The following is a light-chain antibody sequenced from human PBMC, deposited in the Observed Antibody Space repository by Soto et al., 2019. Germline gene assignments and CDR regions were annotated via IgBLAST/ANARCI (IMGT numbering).Light chain of an antibody. V-gene: IGKV3-20*01. CDR2: GAS. J-gene: IGKJ1*01. Sequence: EIVLTLSPGTLSMSPGERATLSCRASQSVSSTYLAWYQQKPGQAPRLLIYGASNRATGIPDRFSGSGSGTDVTLTISRLEPEDFAVYYCQQYGGSRWTFGQGTRVDI. CDR1: QSVSSTY. CDR3: QQYGGSRWT.